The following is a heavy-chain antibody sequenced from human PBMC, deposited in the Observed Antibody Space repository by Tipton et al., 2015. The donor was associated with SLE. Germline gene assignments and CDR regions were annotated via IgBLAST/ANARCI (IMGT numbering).Heavy chain of an antibody. CDR2: LYYNGNA. J-gene: IGHJ3*02. V-gene: IGHV4-39*07. Sequence: PGLVKPSETLSLTCTVSGGSFSGGGYYWGWIRQSPGKGPQWIGTLYYNGNAYLHSSLENRASISEDTSKNRFSLKLRSVTAADTAVYYCARLLTIVGANDAFDIWGQGTMVTVSS. CDR3: ARLLTIVGANDAFDI. CDR1: GGSFSGGGYY. D-gene: IGHD1-26*01.